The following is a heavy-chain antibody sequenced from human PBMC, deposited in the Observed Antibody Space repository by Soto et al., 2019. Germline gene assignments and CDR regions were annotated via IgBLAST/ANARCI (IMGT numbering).Heavy chain of an antibody. J-gene: IGHJ5*02. D-gene: IGHD2-15*01. V-gene: IGHV3-48*01. CDR1: GFTFSTYS. CDR2: ISSSSTI. Sequence: PGGSLRLSCAASGFTFSTYSMNWVRQAPGKGLEWVSSISSSSTIYYADSVKGRFTISRDNVQNSLYLQMNSLRAEDTAVYYCAREALLNWFDPWGQGTLVTVSS. CDR3: AREALLNWFDP.